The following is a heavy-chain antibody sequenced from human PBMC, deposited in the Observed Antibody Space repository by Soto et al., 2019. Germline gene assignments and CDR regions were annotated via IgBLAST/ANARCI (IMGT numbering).Heavy chain of an antibody. J-gene: IGHJ3*02. CDR2: TYYRSKWYN. D-gene: IGHD2-2*01. Sequence: PSQTLSLTCAISGDSVSSNSAAWNWIRQSPSRGLEWLGKTYYRSKWYNEYAESVKSRITINPDTSNNQFSLKLSSVTAADAAVYYCARVARKPAALGAFDIWGQGTMVTVSS. CDR3: ARVARKPAALGAFDI. V-gene: IGHV6-1*01. CDR1: GDSVSSNSAA.